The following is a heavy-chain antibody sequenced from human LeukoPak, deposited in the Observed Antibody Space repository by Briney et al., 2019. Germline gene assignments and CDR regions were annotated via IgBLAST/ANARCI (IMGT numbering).Heavy chain of an antibody. CDR1: GYTFTSYD. J-gene: IGHJ4*02. V-gene: IGHV1-8*03. CDR2: MNPNSGNT. CDR3: ARVSLVIRAFDY. Sequence: ASVKVSCKASGYTFTSYDINWVRQATGQGLEWMGWMNPNSGNTGYAQKFQGRVTITRNTSISTAYMELSSLRSEDTAVYYCARVSLVIRAFDYWGQGTLVTVSS. D-gene: IGHD3-16*02.